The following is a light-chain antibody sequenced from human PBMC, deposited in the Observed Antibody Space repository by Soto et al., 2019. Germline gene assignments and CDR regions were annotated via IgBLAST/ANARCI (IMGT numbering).Light chain of an antibody. CDR2: GAS. CDR3: QQYGTSPWT. Sequence: EIVLTQSPGTLSLSPGERATLSCRASQSVSKSYIAWYQKKPGQSPRLLLHGASSRATGIPDRFSGSGSGTVFSLTISGLGPEDVGVYYCQQYGTSPWTFGQGTKVEIK. CDR1: QSVSKSY. J-gene: IGKJ1*01. V-gene: IGKV3-20*01.